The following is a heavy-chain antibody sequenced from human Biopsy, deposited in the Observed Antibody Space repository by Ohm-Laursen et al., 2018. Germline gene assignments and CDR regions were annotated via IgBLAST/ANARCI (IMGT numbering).Heavy chain of an antibody. D-gene: IGHD1-1*01. CDR3: AADINVWNVNY. CDR2: FAPETGKT. CDR1: GYTLTELS. Sequence: WVTASCQVSGYTLTELSMHWARQAPGKGLEWMGGFAPETGKTVYAQNSQARVSMTEDTSTDTAYMELRSLRSEDTAVYYCAADINVWNVNYWGQGTQVTVSS. V-gene: IGHV1-24*01. J-gene: IGHJ4*02.